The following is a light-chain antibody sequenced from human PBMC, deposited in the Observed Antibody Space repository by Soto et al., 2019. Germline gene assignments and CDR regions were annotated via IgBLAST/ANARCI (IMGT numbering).Light chain of an antibody. V-gene: IGKV1-5*01. Sequence: DIQMTHSPSTLSASVGDRVTITCRASQSIRNWLAWYQQQPGKAPKLLIYDASSLESGVPSRFSGSGSATEFTLTISSLQPDDFATYYCQQYNTYWTFGQGSKVDIX. J-gene: IGKJ1*01. CDR3: QQYNTYWT. CDR1: QSIRNW. CDR2: DAS.